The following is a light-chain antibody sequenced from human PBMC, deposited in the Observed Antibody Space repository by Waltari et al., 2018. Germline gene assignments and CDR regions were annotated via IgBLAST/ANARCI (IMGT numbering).Light chain of an antibody. Sequence: QSALTQPASVSGSPGQSITISCTGTSRDVGGYKYVSWYQQNPGKAPKLRIYDVSNRPSGVSNRFTGSKSGNTASLTISGLQTEDEADYYCSSYRRSSTSGGVFGTGTKVTVL. CDR3: SSYRRSSTSGGV. CDR2: DVS. J-gene: IGLJ1*01. CDR1: SRDVGGYKY. V-gene: IGLV2-14*03.